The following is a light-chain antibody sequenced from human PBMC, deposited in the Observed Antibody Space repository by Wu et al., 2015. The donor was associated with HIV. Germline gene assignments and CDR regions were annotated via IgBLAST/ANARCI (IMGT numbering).Light chain of an antibody. Sequence: EIVMTQSPATLSVSPGERVTLSCRASQSVRDDLAWYQQKPGQAPRLLIYGISTRAAGIPARFSDSRSGTEFTLTISSIQSEDFAVYYCQQYNDWPETFGQGTKVEVK. CDR3: QQYNDWPET. CDR1: QSVRDD. J-gene: IGKJ1*01. CDR2: GIS. V-gene: IGKV3-15*01.